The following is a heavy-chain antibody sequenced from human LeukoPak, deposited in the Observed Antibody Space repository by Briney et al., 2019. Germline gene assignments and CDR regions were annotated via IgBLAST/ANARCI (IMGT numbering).Heavy chain of an antibody. CDR1: GGSISSYY. CDR2: IYTSVST. J-gene: IGHJ4*02. Sequence: SETLSLTCTVSGGSISSYYWSWIRQPAGKGLEWIGRIYTSVSTNYNPSLKSRVTMSVDTSKNQFSLKLSSVTAADTAVYYCARDHYYDSSGYYHFDYWGQGTLVTVSS. D-gene: IGHD3-22*01. CDR3: ARDHYYDSSGYYHFDY. V-gene: IGHV4-4*07.